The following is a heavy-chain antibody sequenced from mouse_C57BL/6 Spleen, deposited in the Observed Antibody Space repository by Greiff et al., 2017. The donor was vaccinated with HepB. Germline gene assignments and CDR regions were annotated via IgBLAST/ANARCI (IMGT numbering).Heavy chain of an antibody. V-gene: IGHV5-17*01. CDR3: ARPRHEAWFAY. CDR1: GFTFSDYG. CDR2: ISSGSSTI. J-gene: IGHJ3*01. Sequence: EVKLVESGGGLVKPGGSLKLSCAASGFTFSDYGMHWVRQAPEKGLEWVAYISSGSSTIYYADTVKGRFTISRDNAKKTLFLQMTSLRSEDTAMYYCARPRHEAWFAYWGQGTLVTVSA.